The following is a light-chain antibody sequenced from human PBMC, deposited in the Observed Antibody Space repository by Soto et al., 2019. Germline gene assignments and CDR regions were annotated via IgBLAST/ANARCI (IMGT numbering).Light chain of an antibody. CDR2: DAS. V-gene: IGKV3-15*01. CDR1: QDIGSA. J-gene: IGKJ1*01. Sequence: EVVLTQSPATLSVSPGDRATLSCRASQDIGSAVAWYHQRSGQAPRLLNFDASIRVPTTPARFSGSVSGTEFTLTISSLESEDFAVYFCQQYGDRPRTFGQGTKVDIK. CDR3: QQYGDRPRT.